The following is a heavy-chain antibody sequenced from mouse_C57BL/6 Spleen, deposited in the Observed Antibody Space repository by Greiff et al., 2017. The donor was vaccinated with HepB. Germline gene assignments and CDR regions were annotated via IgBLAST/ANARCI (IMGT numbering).Heavy chain of an antibody. Sequence: EVMLVESGGGLVQPKGSLKLSCAASGFSFNTYAMNWVRQAPGKGLEWVARIRSKSNNYATYYADSVKDRFTISRDDSESMLYLQMNNLKTEDTAMYYCVRQDGSSPYWYFDVWGTGTTVTVSS. CDR2: IRSKSNNYAT. D-gene: IGHD1-1*01. J-gene: IGHJ1*03. CDR3: VRQDGSSPYWYFDV. V-gene: IGHV10-1*01. CDR1: GFSFNTYA.